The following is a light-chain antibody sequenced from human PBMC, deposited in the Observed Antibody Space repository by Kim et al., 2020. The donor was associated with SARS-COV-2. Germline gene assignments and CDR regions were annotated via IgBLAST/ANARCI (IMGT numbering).Light chain of an antibody. CDR3: QAWDSSIVV. V-gene: IGLV3-1*01. CDR1: KLWDKY. CDR2: QDT. J-gene: IGLJ2*01. Sequence: SYELTQPPSVSVSPGQTASITCSGDKLWDKYACWYQQKPGQSPVLVIYQDTKRPSGIPERFSGSNSGNTATLTISGTQALDEADYYCQAWDSSIVVFGGGTKLTVL.